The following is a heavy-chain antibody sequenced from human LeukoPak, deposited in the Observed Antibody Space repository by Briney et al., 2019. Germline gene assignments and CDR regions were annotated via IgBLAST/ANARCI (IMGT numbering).Heavy chain of an antibody. CDR2: ISSSSSYT. J-gene: IGHJ3*02. V-gene: IGHV3-11*05. CDR3: ARVRIRSPFDI. CDR1: GFTFSDYY. Sequence: GGSLRLSCAASGFTFSDYYMSWIRQVPGKGLEWVSYISSSSSYTNYADSVKGRFTISRDNAKNSLYLQMNSLRAEDTAVYYCARVRIRSPFDIWGQGTMVTVSS. D-gene: IGHD2/OR15-2a*01.